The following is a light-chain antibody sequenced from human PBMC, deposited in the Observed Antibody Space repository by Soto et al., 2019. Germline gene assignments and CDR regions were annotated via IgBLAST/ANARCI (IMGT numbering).Light chain of an antibody. CDR2: LNSDGSH. J-gene: IGLJ1*01. Sequence: QLVLTQSPSASASLGASVKLTCTLSSGHSSYAIAWHQQHPEKGPRYLMKLNSDGSHSKGDGIPDRFSGSSSGAERYLTISSLQSEDEADYYCQTWGTGPFVFGTGTKLTVL. CDR1: SGHSSYA. CDR3: QTWGTGPFV. V-gene: IGLV4-69*01.